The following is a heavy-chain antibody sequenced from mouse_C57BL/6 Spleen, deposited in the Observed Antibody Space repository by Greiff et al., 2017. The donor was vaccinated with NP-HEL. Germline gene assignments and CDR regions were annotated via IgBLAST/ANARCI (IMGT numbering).Heavy chain of an antibody. CDR3: ARRDSYDYFDY. CDR1: GYAFSSYW. V-gene: IGHV1-80*01. CDR2: IYPGDGDT. D-gene: IGHD1-1*01. J-gene: IGHJ2*01. Sequence: QVHVKQSGAELVKPGASVKISCKASGYAFSSYWMNWVKQRPGKGLEWIGQIYPGDGDTNYNGKFKGKATLTADKSSSTAYMQLSSLTSEDSAVYFCARRDSYDYFDYWGQGTTLTVSS.